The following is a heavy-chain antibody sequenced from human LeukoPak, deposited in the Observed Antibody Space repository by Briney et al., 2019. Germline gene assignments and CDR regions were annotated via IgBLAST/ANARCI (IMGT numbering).Heavy chain of an antibody. J-gene: IGHJ4*02. V-gene: IGHV3-23*01. Sequence: GGSLTLSCAASGFTFNIRAMSWLRQAPGKGLEWVSSIGSTDIYYADSVKGRFTVSRDNSKNTLYLQLNNLRAEDSAVYYCAKDATPGNAIWDYFGKWGQGTLVTVSS. D-gene: IGHD1-1*01. CDR1: GFTFNIRA. CDR2: IGSTDI. CDR3: AKDATPGNAIWDYFGK.